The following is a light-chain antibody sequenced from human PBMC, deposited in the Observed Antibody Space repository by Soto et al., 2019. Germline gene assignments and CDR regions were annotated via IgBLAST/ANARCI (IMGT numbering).Light chain of an antibody. Sequence: QSVLTQPASVSASPGQSISISCTGTSNDVGAFDYVSWYQQHPGKAPKLIIFEVFNRPSGVSTRFSGSKSGSTASLTISGLQAEDEADYYCSSYTSSSTYVFGTGTKLTVL. J-gene: IGLJ1*01. V-gene: IGLV2-14*01. CDR1: SNDVGAFDY. CDR3: SSYTSSSTYV. CDR2: EVF.